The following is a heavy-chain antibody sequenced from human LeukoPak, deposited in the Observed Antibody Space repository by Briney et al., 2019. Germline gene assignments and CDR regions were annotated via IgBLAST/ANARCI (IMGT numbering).Heavy chain of an antibody. V-gene: IGHV4-59*01. Sequence: SETLSLTCTVSGGSISSYDWSWIRQPPGKGLEWIGYIYYSGSTNYNPSLKNGVIISVDTSKNKLLLKLSSATAADTAVYYCARALYGDSVDYWGQGTMVTVSS. CDR3: ARALYGDSVDY. D-gene: IGHD4-17*01. CDR1: GGSISSYD. CDR2: IYYSGST. J-gene: IGHJ4*02.